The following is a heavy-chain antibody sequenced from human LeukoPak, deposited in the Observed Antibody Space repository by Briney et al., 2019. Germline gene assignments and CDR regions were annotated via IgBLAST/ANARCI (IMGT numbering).Heavy chain of an antibody. CDR1: GFTFSNFA. D-gene: IGHD4-17*01. J-gene: IGHJ1*01. CDR3: ARDPNGNYVGAFDFQR. Sequence: GGSLRLSCAASGFTFSNFAMTWVRQAPGKGLEWVSSISDSGGSTYYADSVKGRFTISRDNYKNTLYLQMNSLRAEDTAVDYCARDPNGNYVGAFDFQRWGLGTLVTVSS. CDR2: ISDSGGST. V-gene: IGHV3-23*01.